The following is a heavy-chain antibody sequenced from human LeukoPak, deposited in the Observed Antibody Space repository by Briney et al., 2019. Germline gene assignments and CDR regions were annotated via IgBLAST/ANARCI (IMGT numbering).Heavy chain of an antibody. D-gene: IGHD6-13*01. CDR1: GYTFTGYY. V-gene: IGHV1-2*02. CDR2: INPNSGGT. Sequence: GASVKVSCKASGYTFTGYYMHWVRQAPGQGLEWMGWINPNSGGTNYAQKFQGRVTMTRDTSISTAYMELSRLRSDDTAVYYCARPRYSSSWYWFDPWGQGTLVTVSS. CDR3: ARPRYSSSWYWFDP. J-gene: IGHJ5*02.